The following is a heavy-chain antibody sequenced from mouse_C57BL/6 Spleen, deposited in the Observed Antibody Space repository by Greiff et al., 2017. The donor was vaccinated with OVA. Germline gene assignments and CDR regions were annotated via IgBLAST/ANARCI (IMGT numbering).Heavy chain of an antibody. Sequence: QVQLKQPGAELMKPGASVKLSCKASGYTFTSYWMQWVKQRPGQGLEWIGEIDPSDSYTNYNQKFKGKATLTVDTSSSTAYMQLSSLTSDDSAVYYCARGGITTVVGFAYWGQGTLVTVSA. CDR1: GYTFTSYW. CDR2: IDPSDSYT. D-gene: IGHD1-1*01. CDR3: ARGGITTVVGFAY. J-gene: IGHJ3*01. V-gene: IGHV1-50*01.